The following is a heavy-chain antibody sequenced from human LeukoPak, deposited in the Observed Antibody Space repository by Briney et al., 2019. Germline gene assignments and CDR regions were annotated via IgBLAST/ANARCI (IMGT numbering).Heavy chain of an antibody. D-gene: IGHD5-24*01. J-gene: IGHJ4*02. V-gene: IGHV5-51*01. CDR2: IYPGGSDT. CDR1: GYNFTTYW. CDR3: ARQRDGCNSVDY. Sequence: HGGSLKISCKGSGYNFTTYWIGWVRQMPGKGLECMGIIYPGGSDTRYSPSFQGQVTISADKSISTAYLQWSSLKASDTAMYYCARQRDGCNSVDYWGQGTLVTVSS.